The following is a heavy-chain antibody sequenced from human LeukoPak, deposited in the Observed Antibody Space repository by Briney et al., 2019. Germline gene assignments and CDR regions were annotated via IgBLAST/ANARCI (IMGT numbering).Heavy chain of an antibody. CDR3: ARDRGTPIAASANWFDP. CDR1: GYPFTSYY. D-gene: IGHD6-6*01. V-gene: IGHV1-46*01. CDR2: INPSGGST. Sequence: ASVKVSCKASGYPFTSYYMHWVRQAPGQGLEWMGIINPSGGSTSYPQKFQGRVTMTRDMSTSTVYMELSSLRSEDTAVYYCARDRGTPIAASANWFDPWGQGTLVTVSS. J-gene: IGHJ5*02.